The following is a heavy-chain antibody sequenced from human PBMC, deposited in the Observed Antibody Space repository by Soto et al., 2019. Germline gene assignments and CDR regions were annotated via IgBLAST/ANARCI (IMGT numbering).Heavy chain of an antibody. CDR3: ARDQPVGYCTNGVCYNYYYYGMDV. Sequence: SETLSLTCTVSGGSISSYYWSWIRQPAGKGLEWIGRIYTSGSTNYNPSLKSRATMSVDTSKNQFSLKLSSVTAADTAVYYCARDQPVGYCTNGVCYNYYYYGMDVWGQGTTVTVSS. V-gene: IGHV4-4*07. J-gene: IGHJ6*02. CDR1: GGSISSYY. D-gene: IGHD2-8*01. CDR2: IYTSGST.